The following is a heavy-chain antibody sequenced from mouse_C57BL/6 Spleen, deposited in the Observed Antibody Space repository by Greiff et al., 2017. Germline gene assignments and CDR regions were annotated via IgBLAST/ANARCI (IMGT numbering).Heavy chain of an antibody. D-gene: IGHD2-4*01. CDR2: ISSGSSTI. CDR3: ARVPYDYDEDYAMDD. V-gene: IGHV5-17*01. CDR1: GFTFSDYG. Sequence: EVMLVESGGGLVKPGGSLKLSCAASGFTFSDYGMHWVRQAPEKGLEWVAYISSGSSTIYYADTVKGRFTISRDNAKNTLFLQMTSLRSEDTAMYYCARVPYDYDEDYAMDDWGQGTSVTVSS. J-gene: IGHJ4*01.